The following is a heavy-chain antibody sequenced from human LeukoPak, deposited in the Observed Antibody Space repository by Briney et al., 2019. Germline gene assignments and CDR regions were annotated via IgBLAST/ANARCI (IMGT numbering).Heavy chain of an antibody. CDR3: ARTVTTNRGPFDY. V-gene: IGHV3-11*04. CDR1: GFTFSDYY. J-gene: IGHJ4*02. CDR2: ISSSGSTI. Sequence: PGGSLRLSCAASGFTFSDYYMSWIRQAPGKGLEWVSYISSSGSTIYYADSVKGRFTIPRDNAKNSLYLQMNSLRAEDTAVYYCARTVTTNRGPFDYWGQGTLVTVSS. D-gene: IGHD4-17*01.